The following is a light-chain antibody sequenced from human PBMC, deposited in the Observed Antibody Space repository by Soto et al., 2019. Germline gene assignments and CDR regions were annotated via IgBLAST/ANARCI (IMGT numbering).Light chain of an antibody. CDR1: QSVTTY. CDR3: YQRNNSASVDS. CDR2: DVS. J-gene: IGKJ2*03. V-gene: IGKV3-11*01. Sequence: LLTQSPATLSLSPGDSATLSCRASQSVTTYLAWYHQKPGQAPRLLIFDVSNRVTGIPARFNGSGSGYDFTVTISMLEAEEFGIYFCYQRNNSASVDSFSQG.